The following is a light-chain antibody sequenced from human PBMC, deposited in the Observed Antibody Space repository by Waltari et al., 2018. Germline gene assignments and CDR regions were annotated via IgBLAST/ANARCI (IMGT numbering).Light chain of an antibody. V-gene: IGLV3-21*01. CDR1: NIGTKS. J-gene: IGLJ1*01. CDR3: QVWDANNEPGL. CDR2: YDS. Sequence: SYVLTQPPSVSVAPGETARLTCGGNNIGTKSVHWYRQKAGQAPVLVISYDSARPSGVPDRFSWSNSEDTATLTISRVEAGDEADYYCQVWDANNEPGLFGTGTEVTV.